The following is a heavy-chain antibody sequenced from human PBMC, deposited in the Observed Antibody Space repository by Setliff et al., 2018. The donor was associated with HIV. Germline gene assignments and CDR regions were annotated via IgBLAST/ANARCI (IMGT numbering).Heavy chain of an antibody. CDR2: IYISGST. V-gene: IGHV4-61*01. J-gene: IGHJ4*02. CDR3: ARLRITMIMMLNYFDY. Sequence: SETLSLTCTVSGGSISSGNYYWSWVRQPPGKGLEWIGYIYISGSTNYNPSLKSRVTMSVDTSKNQFSLRLTSVTAADTAVYFCARLRITMIMMLNYFDYWGQGTLVTVSS. CDR1: GGSISSGNYY. D-gene: IGHD3-22*01.